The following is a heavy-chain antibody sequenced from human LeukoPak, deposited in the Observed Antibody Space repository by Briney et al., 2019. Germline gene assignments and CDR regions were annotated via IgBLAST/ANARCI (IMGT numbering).Heavy chain of an antibody. V-gene: IGHV5-51*01. D-gene: IGHD6-19*01. J-gene: IGHJ3*02. CDR3: ARRSEQWLDAFDI. CDR1: GYSFTSYW. Sequence: GESPKISCKGSGYSFTSYWIGWVRQMPGKGLEWMGIIYPGDSDTRYSPSFQGQVTISADKSISTAYLQWSSLKASDTAMYYCARRSEQWLDAFDIWGQGTMVTVSS. CDR2: IYPGDSDT.